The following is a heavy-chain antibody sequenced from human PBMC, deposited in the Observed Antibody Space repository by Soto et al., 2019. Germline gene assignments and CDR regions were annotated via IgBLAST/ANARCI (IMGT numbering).Heavy chain of an antibody. J-gene: IGHJ4*02. CDR3: ARGRIAVVPFDY. V-gene: IGHV1-58*01. CDR1: GFTFTSSA. Sequence: QTQLEQSGPEVKKPGTSVKVSCKASGFTFTSSAVQWLRQARGQRLEWIGWIAVGSGDTRYAQKFQGRVTITRDTSASTAYMELSSLRSEDTAVYYCARGRIAVVPFDYWGQGTLVTVSS. CDR2: IAVGSGDT. D-gene: IGHD6-19*01.